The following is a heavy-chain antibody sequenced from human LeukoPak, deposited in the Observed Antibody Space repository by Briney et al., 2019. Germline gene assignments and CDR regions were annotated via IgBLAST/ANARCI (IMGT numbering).Heavy chain of an antibody. Sequence: SETLSLTCTVSGGSISSGGYYWSWIRQHPGKGLEWIGYIYYSGSTYYNPSLKSRVTISVDTSKNQFSLKLSTVTAADTAVYYCARLTTVSWAFDIWGQGTMATVSS. J-gene: IGHJ3*02. V-gene: IGHV4-30-4*08. CDR1: GGSISSGGYY. CDR3: ARLTTVSWAFDI. D-gene: IGHD1-1*01. CDR2: IYYSGST.